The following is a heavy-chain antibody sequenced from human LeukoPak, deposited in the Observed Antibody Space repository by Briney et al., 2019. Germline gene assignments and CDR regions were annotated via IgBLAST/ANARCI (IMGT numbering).Heavy chain of an antibody. Sequence: SETLSLTCTVSGGSISSYYWSWIRQPAGKGLEWIGRIYTSGSTNYNPSLKSRVTMSVDRSKNQFSLKLSSVTAADTAVYYCASEGNTVTTNYYYYYMDVWGKGTTVTVSS. V-gene: IGHV4-4*07. CDR3: ASEGNTVTTNYYYYYMDV. D-gene: IGHD4-17*01. CDR2: IYTSGST. CDR1: GGSISSYY. J-gene: IGHJ6*03.